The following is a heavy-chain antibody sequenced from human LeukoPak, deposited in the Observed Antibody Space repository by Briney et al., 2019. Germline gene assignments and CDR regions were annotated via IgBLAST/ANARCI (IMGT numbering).Heavy chain of an antibody. J-gene: IGHJ5*02. CDR2: IIPIFGTA. Sequence: SVKVSCKASGCTFSSYAISWVRQAPGQGLEWMGGIIPIFGTANYAQKFQGRVKITTDESTSTAYMELSSLRSEDTAVYYCAHTRIIYSSSSSGYWFDPWGQGTLVTVSS. CDR3: AHTRIIYSSSSSGYWFDP. V-gene: IGHV1-69*05. CDR1: GCTFSSYA. D-gene: IGHD6-13*01.